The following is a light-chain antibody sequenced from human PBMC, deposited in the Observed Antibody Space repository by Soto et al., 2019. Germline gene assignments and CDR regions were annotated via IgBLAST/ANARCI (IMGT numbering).Light chain of an antibody. CDR2: GAS. CDR3: QQYNNWPLT. J-gene: IGKJ4*01. V-gene: IGKV3-15*01. Sequence: EIVMTQSPATLSVSPGERATLSCRASQSVTSNLAWYQQKPGQPPRRLIYGASTRATGIPARFSGSGSGTEFTPTISSLQSEDFAVYYCQQYNNWPLTFGGGTKVDIK. CDR1: QSVTSN.